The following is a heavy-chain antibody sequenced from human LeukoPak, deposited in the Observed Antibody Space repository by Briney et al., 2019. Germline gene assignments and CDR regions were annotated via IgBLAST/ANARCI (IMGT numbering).Heavy chain of an antibody. V-gene: IGHV4-30-4*01. J-gene: IGHJ6*02. CDR1: GGSISSGDHY. D-gene: IGHD4-17*01. Sequence: SQTLSLTCTVSGGSISSGDHYWTWLRQPPGKGLEWIGHIYYSGSTNYKPSLKSRVTISINTSKNHFSLKLSSVTAADTAVYYCARDSVIDYGDYGGSAYGMDVWGQGTTVTVSS. CDR2: IYYSGST. CDR3: ARDSVIDYGDYGGSAYGMDV.